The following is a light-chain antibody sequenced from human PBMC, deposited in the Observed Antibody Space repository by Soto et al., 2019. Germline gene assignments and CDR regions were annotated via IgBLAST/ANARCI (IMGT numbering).Light chain of an antibody. CDR3: QKYGWSFP. CDR1: QSVSSN. CDR2: GAS. J-gene: IGKJ1*01. Sequence: EIVLTQSPGTLSLSPGERATLSCRASQSVSSNLAWYQQKPGQAPRLLIYGASSRATGIPDRFSGSGSGTDFTLTISRLGPEDFAVYYCQKYGWSFPLGQGTKLDIK. V-gene: IGKV3-20*01.